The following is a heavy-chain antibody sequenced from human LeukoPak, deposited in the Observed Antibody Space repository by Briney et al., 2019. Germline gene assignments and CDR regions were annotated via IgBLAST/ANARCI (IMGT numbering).Heavy chain of an antibody. CDR1: GYTFTNFD. Sequence: ASVKVSCKASGYTFTNFDINWVRQATGQGLEWMGWVNPNSGNTGYARKFQGRVTITRNTSISTAYMELTSLRSEDTAVYYCAREVTGYDYWGQGTLVTVSS. V-gene: IGHV1-8*03. D-gene: IGHD3-9*01. CDR2: VNPNSGNT. CDR3: AREVTGYDY. J-gene: IGHJ4*02.